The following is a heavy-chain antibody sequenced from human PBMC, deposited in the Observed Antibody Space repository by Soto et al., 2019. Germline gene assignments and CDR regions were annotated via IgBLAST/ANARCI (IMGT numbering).Heavy chain of an antibody. Sequence: GGSLRLSCAASGFTFSSYSMNWVRQAPGKGLEWVSSISGSSSYIYYADSVKGRFTISRDNAKNSLYLQMNSLRAEDTAVYYCARDQSGSSWHTGFQYWGQGTLVTVSS. V-gene: IGHV3-21*01. CDR2: ISGSSSYI. CDR3: ARDQSGSSWHTGFQY. J-gene: IGHJ1*01. CDR1: GFTFSSYS. D-gene: IGHD6-13*01.